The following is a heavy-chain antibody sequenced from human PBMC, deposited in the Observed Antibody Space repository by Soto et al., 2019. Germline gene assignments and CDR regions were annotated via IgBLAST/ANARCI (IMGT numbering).Heavy chain of an antibody. CDR1: GGSISSSSYY. J-gene: IGHJ6*02. V-gene: IGHV4-39*01. CDR2: IYYSGST. Sequence: SETLSLTCTVSGGSISSSSYYWGCIRQPPGKGLEWLGSIYYSGSTYYNPYLKSRVTISVDTSKNQFSLKLSSVTAADTAVYYCARRRSGWDYYYYGMDVWGQGTTVTVSS. CDR3: ARRRSGWDYYYYGMDV. D-gene: IGHD6-19*01.